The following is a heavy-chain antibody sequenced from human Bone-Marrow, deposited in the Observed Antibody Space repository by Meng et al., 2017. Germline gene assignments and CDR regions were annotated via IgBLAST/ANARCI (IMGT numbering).Heavy chain of an antibody. CDR2: IRGDGSST. CDR1: GFTFSTYW. J-gene: IGHJ6*02. D-gene: IGHD3-16*01. Sequence: LCGSGVMLFTAGGTLTLHFAASGFTFSTYWMHWVRQAPGRGLVLVSRIRGDGSSTNYANSVKGRFTISRDNAKNTLYLQMNSLRADDTAVYYCAREAPLGYYYYAMDAWGQGTLVTVSS. CDR3: AREAPLGYYYYAMDA. V-gene: IGHV3-74*01.